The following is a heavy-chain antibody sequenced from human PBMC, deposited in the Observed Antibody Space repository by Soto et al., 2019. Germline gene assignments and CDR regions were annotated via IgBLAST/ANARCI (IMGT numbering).Heavy chain of an antibody. Sequence: SETLSLTCIVSDGSISNDYWNWIRKPPGKGLEWIGYIGCNGNTRYDPSFNGRVTMSVDTSKNQFSLKLSSVTAADTAIYYCARWGGSSINAFDFWGQGTLVTVSS. J-gene: IGHJ3*01. V-gene: IGHV4-59*01. CDR3: ARWGGSSINAFDF. CDR2: IGCNGNT. CDR1: DGSISNDY. D-gene: IGHD3-10*01.